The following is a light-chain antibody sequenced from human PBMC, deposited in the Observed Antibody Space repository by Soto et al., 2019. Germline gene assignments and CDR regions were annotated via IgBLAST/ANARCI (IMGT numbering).Light chain of an antibody. CDR3: QQYNNWPPQIT. J-gene: IGKJ5*01. V-gene: IGKV3-11*01. CDR1: QSVGSS. Sequence: EIVLTQSPATLSLSPGERATLSCRASQSVGSSLAWYQQKPGQAPRLLIYDASNRATGIPARFSGSGSGTEFTLTISSLQSEDFAVYYCQQYNNWPPQITFGQGTRLEIK. CDR2: DAS.